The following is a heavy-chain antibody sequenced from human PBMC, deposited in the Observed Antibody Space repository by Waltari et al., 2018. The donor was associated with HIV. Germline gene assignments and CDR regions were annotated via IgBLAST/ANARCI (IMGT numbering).Heavy chain of an antibody. J-gene: IGHJ5*02. V-gene: IGHV1-2*02. CDR1: GYTFSDYY. CDR3: ARVFRGTVNYFDSRLGH. CDR2: INPNSGGT. Sequence: QVPLVQTGAEVTKPGASVKVSCKASGYTFSDYYMHWVRQAPGQGLEWMGWINPNSGGTRYAEKFQGRVTMTRDTSISTAYMELSRLRFDDTAVYYCARVFRGTVNYFDSRLGHWGQGTLVTVSS. D-gene: IGHD3-22*01.